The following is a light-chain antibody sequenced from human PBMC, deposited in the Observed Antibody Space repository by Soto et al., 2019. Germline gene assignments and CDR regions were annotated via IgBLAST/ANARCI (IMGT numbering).Light chain of an antibody. CDR1: QSVSSSY. CDR3: QQYGSSQFT. Sequence: EIVLTQSPGTLSLSPGERATLSCRASQSVSSSYLAWYQQKPGQAPRLLIYGASSRATGIPDRFSGSGSGTDFTLTISRLEPEDFAVYYCQQYGSSQFTFGPGTKWIS. J-gene: IGKJ3*01. V-gene: IGKV3-20*01. CDR2: GAS.